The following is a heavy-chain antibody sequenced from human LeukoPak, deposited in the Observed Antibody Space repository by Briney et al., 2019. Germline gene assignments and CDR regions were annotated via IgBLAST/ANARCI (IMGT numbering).Heavy chain of an antibody. CDR3: AKEEDRWEWFDP. CDR1: GFTVTSND. V-gene: IGHV3-66*01. J-gene: IGHJ5*02. D-gene: IGHD1-26*01. Sequence: GGSLRLSCAASGFTVTSNDMSWVRQAPGKGLEWVSVNSGGRAYYTDSVKGRFTISRDNSKNTLYLQMNNLRAEDTAVYYCAKEEDRWEWFDPRGQGTLVTVSS. CDR2: NSGGRA.